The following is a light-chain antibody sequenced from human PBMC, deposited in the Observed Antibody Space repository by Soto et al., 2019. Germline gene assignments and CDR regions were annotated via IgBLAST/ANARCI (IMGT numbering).Light chain of an antibody. V-gene: IGKV1-9*01. CDR1: QGIGSY. Sequence: IQLTQSPSSLSACVGDRVTITCRASQGIGSYLAWYQQKPGEAPKLLIFAASTLQSGVPSRFSGSGSGTDFTLTISSLQAEDFATYYCQQLSTYPSTFGGGTKADIK. CDR2: AAS. CDR3: QQLSTYPST. J-gene: IGKJ4*01.